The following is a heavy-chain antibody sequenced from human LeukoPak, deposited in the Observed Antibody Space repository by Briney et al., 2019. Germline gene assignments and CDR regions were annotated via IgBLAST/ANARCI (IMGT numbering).Heavy chain of an antibody. D-gene: IGHD3-22*01. V-gene: IGHV1-18*01. Sequence: ASVKVSCKASGYTFTSYGISWVRQAPGQGLEWMGWISAYNGNTNYAQKLQGRVTMTTDTSTSTAYMELRSLRSDDTAVYYCARDRFPRYYYDSSGYGKFDYWGQGTLVTVSS. CDR1: GYTFTSYG. CDR2: ISAYNGNT. CDR3: ARDRFPRYYYDSSGYGKFDY. J-gene: IGHJ4*02.